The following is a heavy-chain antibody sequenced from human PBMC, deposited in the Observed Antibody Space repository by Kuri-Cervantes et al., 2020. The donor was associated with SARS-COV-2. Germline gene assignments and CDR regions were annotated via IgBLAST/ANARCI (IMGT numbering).Heavy chain of an antibody. Sequence: ESLKISCTVSGCSISGYYWSWIRQPPGKGLEWIGRIYTSGSTNYNPSLKSRVTMSVDTSKNQFSLKLSSVTAADTAVYYCARDRYSSSWYEGVLFAFDIWGQGTMVTVSS. V-gene: IGHV4-4*07. CDR1: GCSISGYY. CDR2: IYTSGST. D-gene: IGHD6-13*01. CDR3: ARDRYSSSWYEGVLFAFDI. J-gene: IGHJ3*02.